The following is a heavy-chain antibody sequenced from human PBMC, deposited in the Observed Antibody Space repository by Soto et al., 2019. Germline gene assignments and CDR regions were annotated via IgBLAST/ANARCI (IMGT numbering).Heavy chain of an antibody. D-gene: IGHD1-26*01. J-gene: IGHJ4*02. CDR3: ARHHVRWANDY. V-gene: IGHV4-39*01. CDR1: GGSISSSSYY. CDR2: IYYSGST. Sequence: PSETLSLTCTVSGGSISSSSYYWGWIRQPPGKGLEWIGSIYYSGSTYYNPSLKSRVTISVDTSKNQFSLKLSSVTAADTAVYYCARHHVRWANDYWGQGTLVTVSS.